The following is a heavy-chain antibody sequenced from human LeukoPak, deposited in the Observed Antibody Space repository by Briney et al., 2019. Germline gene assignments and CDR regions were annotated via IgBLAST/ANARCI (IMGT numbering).Heavy chain of an antibody. CDR1: GDSVSSNSAA. Sequence: SQTLSLTCAISGDSVSSNSAAGNWIRQSPSRGLEWLGRTYYRSKWYNDYAVSVKSRITINPDTSKNQFSLQLNSVTPEDTAVYYCAREGGNSSGWYPYYFDYWGQGTLVTVSS. V-gene: IGHV6-1*01. CDR2: TYYRSKWYN. D-gene: IGHD6-19*01. CDR3: AREGGNSSGWYPYYFDY. J-gene: IGHJ4*02.